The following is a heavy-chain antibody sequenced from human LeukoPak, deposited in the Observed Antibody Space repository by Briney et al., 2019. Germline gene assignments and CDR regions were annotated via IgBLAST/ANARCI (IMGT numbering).Heavy chain of an antibody. D-gene: IGHD3-10*01. CDR3: ASFHISGKSYNGLHY. Sequence: GESLKISCKGSGYSFTSYWIGWVRRIPGQGLKWLGSIYPGDSDTRYSPSFQGQVTISADQSISTAYLQWSSLKASDTAMYYCASFHISGKSYNGLHYWGQGTLVTVSS. CDR1: GYSFTSYW. J-gene: IGHJ4*02. V-gene: IGHV5-51*01. CDR2: IYPGDSDT.